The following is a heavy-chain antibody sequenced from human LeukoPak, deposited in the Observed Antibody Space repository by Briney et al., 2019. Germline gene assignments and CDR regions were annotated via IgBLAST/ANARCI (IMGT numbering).Heavy chain of an antibody. J-gene: IGHJ4*02. V-gene: IGHV3-74*01. CDR1: GFTFSSYW. CDR2: INSDGSST. CDR3: ARPYYDSSGPYFDD. Sequence: PGGSLRLSCAASGFTFSSYWMHWVRQAPGKGLVWVSRINSDGSSTSYADSVKGRFTISRDSAKNTLYLQMNSLRAEDTAVYYCARPYYDSSGPYFDDWGQGTLVTVSS. D-gene: IGHD3-22*01.